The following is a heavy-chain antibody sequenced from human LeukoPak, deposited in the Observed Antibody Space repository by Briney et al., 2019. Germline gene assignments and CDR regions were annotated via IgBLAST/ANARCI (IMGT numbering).Heavy chain of an antibody. Sequence: GASVKVSCKASGGTFSSYAISWVRQAPGQGLEWMGGIIPIFGTANYAQKFQGRVTITTDESTSTAYMELSSLRSEDTAVYYCASDSGSYYATYYFDYWGQGTLVTVSS. V-gene: IGHV1-69*05. CDR3: ASDSGSYYATYYFDY. J-gene: IGHJ4*02. D-gene: IGHD1-26*01. CDR2: IIPIFGTA. CDR1: GGTFSSYA.